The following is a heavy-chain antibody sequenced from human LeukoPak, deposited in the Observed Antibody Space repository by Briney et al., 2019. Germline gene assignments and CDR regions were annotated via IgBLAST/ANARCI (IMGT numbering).Heavy chain of an antibody. D-gene: IGHD3-3*01. Sequence: PSETLSLTCTVSGVSTNSHYWSWIRQPPGEGREWIGFIYDSGSDNYKSSLKSRVTMTVDTSKNQFSLKLNSVTAADTAVYYCARVLQNYYHMDVWGKGTTVTVSS. J-gene: IGHJ6*03. CDR3: ARVLQNYYHMDV. CDR2: IYDSGSD. CDR1: GVSTNSHY. V-gene: IGHV4-59*11.